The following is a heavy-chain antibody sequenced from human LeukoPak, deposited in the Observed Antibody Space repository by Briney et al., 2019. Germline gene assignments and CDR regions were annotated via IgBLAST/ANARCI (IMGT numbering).Heavy chain of an antibody. CDR3: ARGNRYSGYEGDS. CDR2: ISSSSSYI. CDR1: GFTLISYR. J-gene: IGHJ4*02. Sequence: GGSLRLSCAAPGFTLISYRITWVRQAPGRGLEWVSSISSSSSYIYYADSVKGRFTISRDNAKNSLYLQMNSLRAEDMALYYCARGNRYSGYEGDSWGQGILVTVSS. V-gene: IGHV3-21*04. D-gene: IGHD5-12*01.